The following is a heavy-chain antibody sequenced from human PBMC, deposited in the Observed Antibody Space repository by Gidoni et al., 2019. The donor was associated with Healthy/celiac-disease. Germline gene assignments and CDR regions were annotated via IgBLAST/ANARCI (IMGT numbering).Heavy chain of an antibody. Sequence: EVQLVESGGGLVQPGGSLRLSCAASGFPFSSYAMSWVLQAPGTGLEWVSASSGSGGSTYYADSVKGRFTISRDNSKNTLYLQMNSLRAEDTAVYYCAKDSGDFWSYNYWGQGTLVTVSS. CDR2: SSGSGGST. J-gene: IGHJ4*02. D-gene: IGHD3-3*01. CDR1: GFPFSSYA. CDR3: AKDSGDFWSYNY. V-gene: IGHV3-23*04.